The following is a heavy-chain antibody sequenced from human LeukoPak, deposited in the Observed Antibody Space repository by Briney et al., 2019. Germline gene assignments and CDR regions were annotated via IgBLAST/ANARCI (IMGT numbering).Heavy chain of an antibody. CDR2: IFYSGST. CDR1: GGSISSSSYS. CDR3: ARLWFGAYYFDY. J-gene: IGHJ4*02. V-gene: IGHV4-39*01. Sequence: PSETLSLTCTVSGGSISSSSYSWGWIRQPPGKGLEWIGNIFYSGSTYYNPSLKSRVTISVDTSKNQFSLKLNSVTAADTAVYYCARLWFGAYYFDYWGQGTLVTVSS. D-gene: IGHD3-10*01.